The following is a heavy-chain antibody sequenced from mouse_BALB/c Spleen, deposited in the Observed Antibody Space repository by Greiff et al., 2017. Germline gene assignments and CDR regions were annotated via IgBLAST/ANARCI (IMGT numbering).Heavy chain of an antibody. CDR2: IDPANGNT. CDR3: ARTYDGNYVDYYFDD. D-gene: IGHD2-10*01. Sequence: EVQLQQSGAELVKPGASVQLSCTASGFNIKDPYMHWVKQRPEQGLEWIGRIDPANGNTKYDPKFQGKATITADTSSNTAYLQLSSLTSEDTAVYYWARTYDGNYVDYYFDDWGQGTTLTVSS. J-gene: IGHJ2*01. CDR1: GFNIKDPY. V-gene: IGHV14-3*02.